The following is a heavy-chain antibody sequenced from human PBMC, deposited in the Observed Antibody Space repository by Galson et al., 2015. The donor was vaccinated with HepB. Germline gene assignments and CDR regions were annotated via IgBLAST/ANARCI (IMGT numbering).Heavy chain of an antibody. CDR1: GSTFTGYS. J-gene: IGHJ4*02. V-gene: IGHV1-2*02. CDR2: INPNSGGT. CDR3: ARVNTIFGVVNSYYFDY. D-gene: IGHD3-3*01. Sequence: SVTVSCKASGSTFTGYSMHWVRQAPGQGLEWMGWINPNSGGTNYAQKFQGRVTMTRDTSISTAYMELSRLRSDDTAVYYCARVNTIFGVVNSYYFDYWGQGTLVTVSS.